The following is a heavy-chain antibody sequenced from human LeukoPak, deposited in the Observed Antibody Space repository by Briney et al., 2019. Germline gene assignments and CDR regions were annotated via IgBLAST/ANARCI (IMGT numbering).Heavy chain of an antibody. Sequence: ASVKVSCKASGYTFTSYYMLWVRQAPGQGLEWMGIINPSGGSTSYAQKFQGRVTMTRDTSTSTVYMELGSLRSEDTAVYYCARDLVSTVTTRVYWGQGTLVTVSS. CDR3: ARDLVSTVTTRVY. CDR2: INPSGGST. V-gene: IGHV1-46*01. CDR1: GYTFTSYY. J-gene: IGHJ4*02. D-gene: IGHD4-17*01.